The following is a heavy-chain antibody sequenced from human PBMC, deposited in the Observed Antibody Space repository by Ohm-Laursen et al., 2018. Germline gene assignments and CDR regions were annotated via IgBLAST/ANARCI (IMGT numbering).Heavy chain of an antibody. CDR3: ARASRDPTIYP. CDR2: IHYSGTT. V-gene: IGHV4-31*03. D-gene: IGHD2-21*01. J-gene: IGHJ5*02. CDR1: GGSISIAGYY. Sequence: PSDTLSLTCSVSGGSISIAGYYWSWIRQHPGKGLEWIGYIHYSGTTNYNPSLKSRVTISLDTSKNHFSLTLSSVTAADTAVYYCARASRDPTIYPWGQGTLVTVSS.